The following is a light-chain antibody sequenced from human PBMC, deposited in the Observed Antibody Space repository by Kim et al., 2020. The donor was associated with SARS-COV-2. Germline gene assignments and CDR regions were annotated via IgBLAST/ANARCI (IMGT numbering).Light chain of an antibody. CDR3: CSYAGSSTLL. CDR2: EGS. CDR1: SSDIGSYNL. V-gene: IGLV2-23*01. Sequence: SALTQPASVSGSPGQSITISCTGTSSDIGSYNLVSWYQQHPGKAPKLMIYEGSKRPSGVPNRFSGSKSGNTASLTISGLQAEDEADYYCCSYAGSSTLLFGGGTQLTVL. J-gene: IGLJ2*01.